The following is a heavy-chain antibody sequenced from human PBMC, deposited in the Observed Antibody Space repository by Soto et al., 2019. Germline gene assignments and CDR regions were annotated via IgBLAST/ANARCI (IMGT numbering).Heavy chain of an antibody. V-gene: IGHV4-59*08. D-gene: IGHD1-26*01. CDR2: IYYSGTT. Sequence: SETLSLTCTVSGGSIIDYYWSWIRQPPGKGLEWIGYIYYSGTTDYSPSLKSRVTISVDTSKNQFSLKLSSVTAADSAIYYCARQSGGYYYYXMDVWGQGTTVT. CDR1: GGSIIDYY. CDR3: ARQSGGYYYYXMDV. J-gene: IGHJ6*02.